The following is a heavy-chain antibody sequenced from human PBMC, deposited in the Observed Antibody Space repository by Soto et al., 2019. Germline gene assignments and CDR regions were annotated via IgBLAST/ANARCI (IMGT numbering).Heavy chain of an antibody. J-gene: IGHJ4*02. V-gene: IGHV3-30*18. D-gene: IGHD6-13*01. Sequence: PGGSLRLSCAASGFTFSSYGMHWVRQAPGKGLEWVAVISYDGSNKYYADSVKGRFTISRDNSKNTLYLQMNSLRAEDTAVYYCAKKYSSSWYVRSGFDYWGQGTLVTVSS. CDR2: ISYDGSNK. CDR3: AKKYSSSWYVRSGFDY. CDR1: GFTFSSYG.